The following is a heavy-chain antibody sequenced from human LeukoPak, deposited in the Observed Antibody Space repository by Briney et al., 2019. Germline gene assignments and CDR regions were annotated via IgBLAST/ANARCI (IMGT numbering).Heavy chain of an antibody. Sequence: GGSLRLSCEASGFTFSSYWMSWVRQAPGKGLEWVANIKQDGSEKYYVDSVKGRFAISRDNVKNSLYLQMNSLRAEETAVYYCARYSAAAGTGSWFDPWGQGTLVTVSS. CDR2: IKQDGSEK. CDR3: ARYSAAAGTGSWFDP. D-gene: IGHD6-13*01. CDR1: GFTFSSYW. V-gene: IGHV3-7*01. J-gene: IGHJ5*02.